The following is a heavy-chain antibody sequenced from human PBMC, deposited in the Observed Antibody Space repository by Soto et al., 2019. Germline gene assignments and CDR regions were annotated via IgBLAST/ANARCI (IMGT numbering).Heavy chain of an antibody. J-gene: IGHJ5*02. CDR1: GYTFTSFY. Sequence: ASVKVSCKASGYTFTSFYMHWVRQAPGQRLEWMGIINPSGGSTSYAQKFQGRVTMTRDTSTSTVYMELSSLRSEDTAVYYCARGLGYCISTSCPLNWFDPWGQGTLVTVSS. CDR3: ARGLGYCISTSCPLNWFDP. D-gene: IGHD2-2*01. V-gene: IGHV1-46*01. CDR2: INPSGGST.